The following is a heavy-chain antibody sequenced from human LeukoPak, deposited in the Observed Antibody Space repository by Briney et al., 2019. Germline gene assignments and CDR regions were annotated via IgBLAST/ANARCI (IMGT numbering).Heavy chain of an antibody. D-gene: IGHD6-19*01. CDR2: INSDGSST. J-gene: IGHJ3*01. V-gene: IGHV3-74*01. CDR3: ERGQTGGSGGWLGDVFDF. Sequence: GGSLRLSCAASGFTFGSYWMHWVRQAPGKGLVWVSRINSDGSSTSYADSVKGRFTISRDNAKNTLYLQMNSLRAEDTAVYYCERGQTGGSGGWLGDVFDFGGKGKMVTVSS. CDR1: GFTFGSYW.